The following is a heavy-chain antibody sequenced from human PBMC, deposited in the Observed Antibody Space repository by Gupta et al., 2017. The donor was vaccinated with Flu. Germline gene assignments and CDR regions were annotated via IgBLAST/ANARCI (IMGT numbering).Heavy chain of an antibody. CDR2: INQDGSEK. Sequence: FRFSRDWMSWVRQAPGKGLEWVANINQDGSEKDYVDSVKGRFTISRDNAKNSLYLQMSSLRAEDTAVYSWARYGYYYGLDVWGQGTTVTVSS. J-gene: IGHJ6*02. CDR3: ARYGYYYGLDV. V-gene: IGHV3-7*01. CDR1: FRFSRDW. D-gene: IGHD3-10*01.